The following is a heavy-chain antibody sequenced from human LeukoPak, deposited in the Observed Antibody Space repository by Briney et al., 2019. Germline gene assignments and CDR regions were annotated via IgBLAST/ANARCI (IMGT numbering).Heavy chain of an antibody. V-gene: IGHV6-1*01. CDR2: AYERSKWFI. CDR3: TRGAVRGGTNFDY. D-gene: IGHD3-10*01. CDR1: GDSLSGNPAV. Sequence: SQTLSLTCAISGDSLSGNPAVWDWPRHSPSRGVEWVGRAYERSKWFIDYALSVKSRLTNTPDTSKNQFSLQLNSVTAEDTAVYYCTRGAVRGGTNFDYGGQGTLVTVSS. J-gene: IGHJ4*02.